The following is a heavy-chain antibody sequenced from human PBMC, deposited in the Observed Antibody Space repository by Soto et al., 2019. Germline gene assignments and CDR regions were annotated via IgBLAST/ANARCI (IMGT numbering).Heavy chain of an antibody. CDR3: AHRAHTPYDLTSLAWFDP. CDR1: GCICAGVW. CDR2: VGPGDADT. D-gene: IGHD5-12*01. V-gene: IGHV5-51*01. Sequence: GESLKISCKGSGCICAGVWIGWVRQMPGKGRGWGGVVGPGDADTRYSPSLRGQVTISGDKSVSTIYLQWNSLKASATAMSYCAHRAHTPYDLTSLAWFDPWGQGPLVTVSS. J-gene: IGHJ5*02.